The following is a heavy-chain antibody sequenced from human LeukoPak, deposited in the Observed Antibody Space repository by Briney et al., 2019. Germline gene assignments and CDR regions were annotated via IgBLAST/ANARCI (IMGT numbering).Heavy chain of an antibody. V-gene: IGHV4-34*01. CDR2: INHSGST. CDR1: GGSFSGYY. D-gene: IGHD5-18*01. Sequence: PSETLSLTCAVYGGSFSGYYWSWIRQPPGKGLEWIGEINHSGSTNYNPSLKSRVTISVDTSKSQFSLKLSSVTAADTAVYYCARDRSAKQLNWFDPWGQGTLVTVSS. CDR3: ARDRSAKQLNWFDP. J-gene: IGHJ5*02.